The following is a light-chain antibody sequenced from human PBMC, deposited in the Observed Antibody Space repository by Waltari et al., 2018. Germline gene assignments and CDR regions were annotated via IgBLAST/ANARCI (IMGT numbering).Light chain of an antibody. CDR2: DVT. Sequence: QSALTQPASVSGSHGQSITISCRGTSSDVGSCNLVSWYQPNPGKAPKLMIYDVTNRPSGVSNRFSGSKSGNTASLTISGLQAEDEADYYCFSYAGGTTVLFGGGTKLNVL. V-gene: IGLV2-23*02. CDR3: FSYAGGTTVL. J-gene: IGLJ2*01. CDR1: SSDVGSCNL.